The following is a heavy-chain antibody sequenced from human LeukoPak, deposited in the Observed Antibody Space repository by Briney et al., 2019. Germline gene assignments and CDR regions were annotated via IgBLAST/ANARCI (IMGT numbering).Heavy chain of an antibody. Sequence: PGGSLRLSCAASGFTFSNYAMSWVRQAPGKGLEWVGAISRTSAYIYYSDSVKGRFTLSRDNAGDSVYLQMDSLRAEDTAVYYCARDERKYCSDSSCYPGDYWGQGILVTVSS. CDR1: GFTFSNYA. CDR3: ARDERKYCSDSSCYPGDY. J-gene: IGHJ4*02. CDR2: ISRTSAYI. D-gene: IGHD2-2*01. V-gene: IGHV3-21*01.